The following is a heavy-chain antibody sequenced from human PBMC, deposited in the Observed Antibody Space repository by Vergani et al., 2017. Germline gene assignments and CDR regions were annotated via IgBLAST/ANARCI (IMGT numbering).Heavy chain of an antibody. Sequence: QVQLQESGPGLVKPSQTLSLTCTVSGGSISSGDYYWSWIRQPPGKGLEWIGYIYYSGSTYYNPSLKSLVTISVDTSKNQFSLKLSSVTAADTAVYYCARWRIYCSVGSCYSYGMDVWGQGTTVTVSS. D-gene: IGHD2-15*01. CDR3: ARWRIYCSVGSCYSYGMDV. J-gene: IGHJ6*02. CDR1: GGSISSGDYY. V-gene: IGHV4-30-4*08. CDR2: IYYSGST.